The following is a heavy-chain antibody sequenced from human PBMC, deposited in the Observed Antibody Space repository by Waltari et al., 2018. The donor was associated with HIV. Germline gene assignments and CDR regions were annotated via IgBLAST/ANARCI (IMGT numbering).Heavy chain of an antibody. CDR1: GFTFNSYS. D-gene: IGHD6-13*01. CDR2: ISSSGTFT. CDR3: ARDSRDNSWSLNFFDP. J-gene: IGHJ5*02. V-gene: IGHV3-21*01. Sequence: EVRLVESGGGPVKPGGSLRLSCRASGFTFNSYSLNWVRQAPGKGLEWISSISSSGTFTHYADSVKGRFTISRDNANKSVYLQMNSLRAEDTAVYYCARDSRDNSWSLNFFDPWGQGTLVTVSS.